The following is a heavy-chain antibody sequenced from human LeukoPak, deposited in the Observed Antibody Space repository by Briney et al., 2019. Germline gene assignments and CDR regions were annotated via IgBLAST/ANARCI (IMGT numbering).Heavy chain of an antibody. J-gene: IGHJ5*02. CDR2: IYTSGST. V-gene: IGHV4-4*07. D-gene: IGHD4-17*01. CDR3: ARDPSYGDRRGYNWFDP. CDR1: GGSISSYY. Sequence: PSETLSLTCTVSGGSISSYYWGWIRQPAGKGLEWIGRIYTSGSTNYNPSLKSRVTMSVDTSKNQFSLKLSSVTAADTAVYYCARDPSYGDRRGYNWFDPWGQGTLVTVSS.